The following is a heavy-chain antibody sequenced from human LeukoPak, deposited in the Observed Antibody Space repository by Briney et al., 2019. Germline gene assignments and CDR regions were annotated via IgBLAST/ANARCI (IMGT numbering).Heavy chain of an antibody. V-gene: IGHV1-8*01. CDR2: MSPNSGNT. J-gene: IGHJ4*02. CDR1: GYTFSSYD. CDR3: ARAGPSYYDSSGYDY. D-gene: IGHD3-22*01. Sequence: ASVKVSCKASGYTFSSYDINWVRQATGQGLEWMGWMSPNSGNTGYAQKFRGRVTMTRDTSIRTAYMELSNLRSEDTAVYYCARAGPSYYDSSGYDYWGQGTLVTVSS.